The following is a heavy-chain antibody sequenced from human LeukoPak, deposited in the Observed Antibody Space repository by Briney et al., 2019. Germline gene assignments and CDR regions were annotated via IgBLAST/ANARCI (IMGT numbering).Heavy chain of an antibody. CDR3: ARNPTRFGGYVGRNWFDP. D-gene: IGHD5-12*01. V-gene: IGHV1-69*04. J-gene: IGHJ5*02. Sequence: GSSVNVSCKASGGTFSSYAISWVRQAPGQGLEWMGRIIPILGIANYAQKFQGRVTITADKSTSTAYMELSSLRSDDTAVYYCARNPTRFGGYVGRNWFDPWGQGTLVTVSS. CDR1: GGTFSSYA. CDR2: IIPILGIA.